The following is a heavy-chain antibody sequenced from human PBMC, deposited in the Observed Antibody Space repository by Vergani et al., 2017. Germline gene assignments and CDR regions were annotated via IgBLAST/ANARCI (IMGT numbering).Heavy chain of an antibody. CDR1: GGSISSYY. D-gene: IGHD4-23*01. Sequence: QVQLQESGPGLVKPSETLSLTCTVSGGSISSYYWSWIRQPPGKGLEWIGYIYYSGRTNYNPSLKSRVTISVDTSKNQFSLNLSSVTAADTAVYYCARSRSPYYGGNDYWGQGTLVTVSS. V-gene: IGHV4-59*01. CDR2: IYYSGRT. CDR3: ARSRSPYYGGNDY. J-gene: IGHJ4*02.